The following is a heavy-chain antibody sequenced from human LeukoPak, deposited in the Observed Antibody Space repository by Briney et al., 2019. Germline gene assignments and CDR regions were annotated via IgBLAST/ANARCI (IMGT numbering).Heavy chain of an antibody. CDR1: GGSISSGGYY. D-gene: IGHD2-2*01. V-gene: IGHV4-39*01. J-gene: IGHJ3*02. Sequence: SQTLSLTCTVSGGSISSGGYYWSWIRQPPGKGLEWIGSIYYSGSTYYNPSLKSRVTISVDTSKNQFSLELSSVTAADTAVYYCARHGPHEGPYCSSTSCYVGAFDIWGQGTMVTVSS. CDR3: ARHGPHEGPYCSSTSCYVGAFDI. CDR2: IYYSGST.